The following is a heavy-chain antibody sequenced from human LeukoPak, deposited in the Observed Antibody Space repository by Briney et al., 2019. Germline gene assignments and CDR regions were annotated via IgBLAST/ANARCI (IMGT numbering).Heavy chain of an antibody. J-gene: IGHJ4*02. CDR3: VKHSGSVYGNSDY. D-gene: IGHD1-1*01. CDR1: GFTLTIYA. V-gene: IGHV3-23*01. CDR2: IGSGGVDT. Sequence: GWSLRLSCAPSGFTLTIYAMSWFRQAPEKWTEWVATIGSGGVDTYYADSVKGRFTISKDSSKNTLQMNSLRGEDTAIYYCVKHSGSVYGNSDYWGQGTLVTVSS.